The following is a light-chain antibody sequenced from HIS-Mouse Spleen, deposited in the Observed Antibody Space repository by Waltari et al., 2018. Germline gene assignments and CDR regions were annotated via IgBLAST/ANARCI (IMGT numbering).Light chain of an antibody. V-gene: IGLV2-14*01. CDR3: SSYTSSSTRLYV. Sequence: QSALTQPASVSGSPGQSITISCTGTSSDVGGYNYVSWYQQPPGKAPKLMIYEVSNRPSGVSNRFSGSKSGNTASLTISGLQAEDEADYYCSSYTSSSTRLYVFGTGTKVTVL. J-gene: IGLJ1*01. CDR2: EVS. CDR1: SSDVGGYNY.